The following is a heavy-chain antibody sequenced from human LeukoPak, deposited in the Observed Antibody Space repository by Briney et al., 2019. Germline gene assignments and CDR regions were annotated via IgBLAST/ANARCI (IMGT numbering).Heavy chain of an antibody. J-gene: IGHJ3*02. CDR1: GFTFSSYA. Sequence: GGSLRLSCAASGFTFSSYAMNWVRQAPGKGLEWVSTISNSGATTYYADSVKGRFTISRDNSKNTLFLQMNSLRAEDTALYYCAKGRGVIVPATRESDIWGQGTMVTVSS. D-gene: IGHD2-2*01. V-gene: IGHV3-23*01. CDR3: AKGRGVIVPATRESDI. CDR2: ISNSGATT.